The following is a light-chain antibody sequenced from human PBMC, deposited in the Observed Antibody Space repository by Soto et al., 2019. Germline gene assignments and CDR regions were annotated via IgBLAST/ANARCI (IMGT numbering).Light chain of an antibody. Sequence: SVLTQPRSVSGSPGQSVTISCTGTSSDVGGYNLVSWYQQHPGKAPKLMISDVSKRPSGVPDRFSGSKSGNTASLTISGLQAEDEADYYCYSYAGSYTFYVFGTGTKVTVL. CDR1: SSDVGGYNL. J-gene: IGLJ1*01. CDR2: DVS. V-gene: IGLV2-11*01. CDR3: YSYAGSYTFYV.